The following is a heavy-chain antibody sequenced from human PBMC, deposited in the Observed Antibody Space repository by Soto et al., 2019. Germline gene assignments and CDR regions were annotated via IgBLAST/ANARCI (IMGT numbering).Heavy chain of an antibody. Sequence: QVQLVESGGGVVLPGRSLRLTGAAFGFTFSVSGMHWVRQDPGKGLEWVALVSDDGTRKYYADSVQGRFTISRDNSENTLYLQMNSLRAEDTAVYYCARWVGGSRYVTSGKYDSWGQGTLVTVSS. CDR2: VSDDGTRK. CDR1: GFTFSVSG. J-gene: IGHJ5*01. D-gene: IGHD3-22*01. V-gene: IGHV3-30*03. CDR3: ARWVGGSRYVTSGKYDS.